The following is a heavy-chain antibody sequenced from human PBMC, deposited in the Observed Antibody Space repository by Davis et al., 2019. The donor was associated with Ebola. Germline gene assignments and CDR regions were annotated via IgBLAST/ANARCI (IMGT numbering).Heavy chain of an antibody. J-gene: IGHJ4*02. Sequence: GESLKISCAASGFTFSSYAMHWVRQAPGKGLEWVAVISYDGSNKYYADSVKGRFTISRDNSKNTLYLHMNTLRPEDTAVYYCANEIARSSSAGYWGQGTLVTVSS. CDR2: ISYDGSNK. CDR3: ANEIARSSSAGY. V-gene: IGHV3-30*04. D-gene: IGHD6-6*01. CDR1: GFTFSSYA.